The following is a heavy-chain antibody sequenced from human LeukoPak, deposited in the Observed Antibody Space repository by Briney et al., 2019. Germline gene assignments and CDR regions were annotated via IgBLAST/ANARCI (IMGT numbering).Heavy chain of an antibody. CDR3: ALSSGNYAIPFDY. CDR2: TKQDGSEK. Sequence: GASLRLSCAASGFTFSRYWMSWVRQAPGKGLEWVANTKQDGSEKYYLESVKGRFTISRDNAKNSLNLHMNSLRGEDTAVYYCALSSGNYAIPFDYWGQGTLVTVSS. D-gene: IGHD1-26*01. CDR1: GFTFSRYW. J-gene: IGHJ4*02. V-gene: IGHV3-7*01.